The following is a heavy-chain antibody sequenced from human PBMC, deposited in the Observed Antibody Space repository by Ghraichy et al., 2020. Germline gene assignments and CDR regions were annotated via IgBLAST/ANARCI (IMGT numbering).Heavy chain of an antibody. J-gene: IGHJ6*02. V-gene: IGHV4-59*01. CDR1: GGSISSYF. CDR3: ARGFAGIVGSTNYYYYGMDV. Sequence: SETLSLTCTVSGGSISSYFWGWIRQPPGKGLEWIGHIHYSGSTNYNPSLRSRVTISVDTSKNQFSLQLSSVNAADTAVYHCARGFAGIVGSTNYYYYGMDVWGQGTTVTVSS. CDR2: IHYSGST. D-gene: IGHD2-21*01.